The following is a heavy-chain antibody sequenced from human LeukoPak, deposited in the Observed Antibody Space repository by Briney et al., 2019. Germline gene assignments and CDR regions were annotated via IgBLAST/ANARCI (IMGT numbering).Heavy chain of an antibody. CDR3: AKTSNYYGSGSSPLDP. CDR1: GYSFTSYW. V-gene: IGHV5-51*01. CDR2: IYPGDSDT. Sequence: GKSLKISCKGSGYSFTSYWIGWVRQMPGKGLEWMGIIYPGDSDTRYSPSFQGQVTISADKSISTAYLQWSSLKASDTAMYYCAKTSNYYGSGSSPLDPWGQGTLVTVSS. D-gene: IGHD3-10*01. J-gene: IGHJ5*02.